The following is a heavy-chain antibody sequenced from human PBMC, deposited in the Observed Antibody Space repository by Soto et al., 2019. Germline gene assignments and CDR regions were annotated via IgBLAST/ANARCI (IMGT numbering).Heavy chain of an antibody. J-gene: IGHJ6*02. CDR2: ISYDGSNK. CDR3: ARDSSWSSFNIYYYGMDV. Sequence: GGSLRLSCAASGFTFSSYAMHWVRQAPGKGLEWVAVISYDGSNKYYADSVKGRFTISRDNSKNTLYLQMNSLRAEDTAVYYRARDSSWSSFNIYYYGMDVWGQGTTVTVSS. D-gene: IGHD6-19*01. V-gene: IGHV3-30-3*01. CDR1: GFTFSSYA.